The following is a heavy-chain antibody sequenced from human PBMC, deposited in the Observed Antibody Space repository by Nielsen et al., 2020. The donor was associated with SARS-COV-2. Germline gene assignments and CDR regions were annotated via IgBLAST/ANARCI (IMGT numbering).Heavy chain of an antibody. CDR3: ARNLHSSSGHYYSGMDV. Sequence: SETLSLTCAVYGGSFSGYHWSWIRQPPGKGLEWIGEINHSGSTNHNPSLKSRVTISVDTSKNQFSLKLSSVTAADTAVYYCARNLHSSSGHYYSGMDVWGQGTTVTVSS. J-gene: IGHJ6*02. CDR1: GGSFSGYH. V-gene: IGHV4-34*01. CDR2: INHSGST. D-gene: IGHD6-6*01.